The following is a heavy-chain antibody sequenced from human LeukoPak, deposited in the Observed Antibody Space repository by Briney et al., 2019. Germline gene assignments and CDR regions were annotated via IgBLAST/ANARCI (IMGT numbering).Heavy chain of an antibody. CDR1: GGSISSYY. D-gene: IGHD6-19*01. CDR2: IYYSGST. Sequence: SETLSLTCTVSGGSISSYYWSWIRQPPGKGREWIGYIYYSGSTNYNPSLKSRVTISVDTSKNQFSLKLSSVTAADTAVYYCARGIWGYSSGPNDYWGQGTLVTVSS. V-gene: IGHV4-59*01. CDR3: ARGIWGYSSGPNDY. J-gene: IGHJ4*02.